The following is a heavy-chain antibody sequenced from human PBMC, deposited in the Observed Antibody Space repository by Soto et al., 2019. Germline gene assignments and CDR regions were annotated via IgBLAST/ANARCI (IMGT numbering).Heavy chain of an antibody. CDR2: INPNSGGT. J-gene: IGHJ5*02. D-gene: IGHD6-19*01. CDR3: ARDRRIAVASTNWFDP. CDR1: GYTFTGYY. V-gene: IGHV1-2*02. Sequence: ASVKVSCKASGYTFTGYYMHWVRQAPGQGLEWMGWINPNSGGTNYAQKFQGRVTMTRDTSISTAYMELSRLRSDDTAMDYCARDRRIAVASTNWFDPWGQGTLVTVSS.